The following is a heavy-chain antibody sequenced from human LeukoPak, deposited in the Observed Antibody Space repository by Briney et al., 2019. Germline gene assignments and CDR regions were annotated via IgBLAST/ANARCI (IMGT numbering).Heavy chain of an antibody. D-gene: IGHD3-3*01. CDR1: GFSFSSYE. J-gene: IGHJ3*02. V-gene: IGHV3-48*03. Sequence: GGSLRLSCAASGFSFSSYEMNWVRQAPGKGLAWVSYISSSGSTIYYADSVKGRFTISRDNAKNSLYLQMNSLRAEDTAVYYCARADAAIFFGGTYAHAFDMWGQGTMVTVSS. CDR2: ISSSGSTI. CDR3: ARADAAIFFGGTYAHAFDM.